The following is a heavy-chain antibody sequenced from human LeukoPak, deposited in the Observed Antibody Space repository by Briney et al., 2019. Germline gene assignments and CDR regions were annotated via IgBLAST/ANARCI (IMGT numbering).Heavy chain of an antibody. CDR1: GGSFSGYY. CDR3: ARLGPDYYDSSDAFDI. Sequence: SETLSLTCAVYGGSFSGYYWSWIRQPPGKGLEWIGEINHSGSTNYNPSLKNRVTISVDTSKNQFSLKLSSVTAADTAVYYCARLGPDYYDSSDAFDIWGQGTMVTVSS. CDR2: INHSGST. J-gene: IGHJ3*02. D-gene: IGHD3-22*01. V-gene: IGHV4-34*01.